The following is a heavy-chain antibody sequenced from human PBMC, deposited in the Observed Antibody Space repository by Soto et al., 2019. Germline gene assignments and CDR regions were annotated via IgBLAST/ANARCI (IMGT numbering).Heavy chain of an antibody. V-gene: IGHV4-59*11. CDR1: GASISSHY. CDR3: ARLSPSYCDATCDCEAVWLDL. CDR2: AYYNGFT. Sequence: SETLSLTCTVSGASISSHYWNWIRQSPGEGLESIGYAYYNGFTSYNPSLKSRATISIDTSKNQFSLKVNSVTAADTAVYYCARLSPSYCDATCDCEAVWLDLWGQGTPVAVS. D-gene: IGHD3-16*01. J-gene: IGHJ5*02.